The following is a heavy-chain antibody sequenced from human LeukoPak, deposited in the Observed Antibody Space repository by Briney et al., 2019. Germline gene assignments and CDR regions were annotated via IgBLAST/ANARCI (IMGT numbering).Heavy chain of an antibody. CDR2: IYPGDSDT. V-gene: IGHV5-51*01. CDR1: GYIFTSQW. CDR3: ARHETSRRDGYMSPDYFDY. D-gene: IGHD5-24*01. Sequence: GESLKISCKGSGYIFTSQWIGWVRQMPGKGLEWMGIIYPGDSDTRYSPSFQGQVTISADKSISTAYLQWSSLKASDTAMYYCARHETSRRDGYMSPDYFDYWGQGTLVTVSS. J-gene: IGHJ4*02.